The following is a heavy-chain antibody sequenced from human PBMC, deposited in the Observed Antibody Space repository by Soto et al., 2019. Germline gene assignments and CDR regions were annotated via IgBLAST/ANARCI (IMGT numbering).Heavy chain of an antibody. CDR3: ARDEGIAAAGTLDYYYYMDF. CDR2: TYYRSKWYN. D-gene: IGHD6-13*01. CDR1: GDSVSSNSAA. V-gene: IGHV6-1*01. Sequence: SQTLSLTCAISGDSVSSNSAAWNWIRQSPSRGLEWLGRTYYRSKWYNDYAVSVKSRITINPDTSKNQFSLQLNSVTPEDTAVYYCARDEGIAAAGTLDYYYYMDFWGKGTTVTGLL. J-gene: IGHJ6*03.